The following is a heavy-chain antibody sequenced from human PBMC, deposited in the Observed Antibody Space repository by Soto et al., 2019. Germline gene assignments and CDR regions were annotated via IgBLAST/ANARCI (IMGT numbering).Heavy chain of an antibody. CDR1: GGSISSYY. CDR3: ARAGRDGYNSFSGSPNWFDP. J-gene: IGHJ5*02. CDR2: IYYSGST. D-gene: IGHD5-12*01. V-gene: IGHV4-59*01. Sequence: SETLSLTCTVSGGSISSYYWSWIRQPPGKGLEWIGYIYYSGSTNYNPSLKSRVTISVDTSKNQFSLKLSSVTAADTAVYYCARAGRDGYNSFSGSPNWFDPWGQGTLVTVSS.